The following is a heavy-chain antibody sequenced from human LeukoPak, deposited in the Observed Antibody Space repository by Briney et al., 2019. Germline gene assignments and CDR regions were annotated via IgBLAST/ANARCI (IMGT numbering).Heavy chain of an antibody. CDR3: AIYYSSGWYGYGVY. J-gene: IGHJ4*02. Sequence: KSGGSLRLSCAASGFTFTTYSMNWVRQAPGKGLEWVSSISSSSSYIYYIDSVKGRFTISRDNAKNSLYLQMNSLRAEDTAVYYCAIYYSSGWYGYGVYWGQGTLVTVSS. CDR2: ISSSSSYI. D-gene: IGHD6-19*01. V-gene: IGHV3-21*04. CDR1: GFTFTTYS.